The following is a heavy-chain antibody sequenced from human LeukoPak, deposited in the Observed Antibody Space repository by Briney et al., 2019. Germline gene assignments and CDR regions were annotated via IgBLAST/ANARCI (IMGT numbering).Heavy chain of an antibody. CDR2: INHTGST. D-gene: IGHD1-26*01. CDR3: ARAWELRNYFDP. CDR1: GGSFSGYY. J-gene: IGHJ5*02. Sequence: SETLSLTCAVYGGSFSGYYWSWIRQPPGKGLEWIGEINHTGSTNYNQSLKSRVTISVDTSKNQFSLKVSSVTAADTAVYYCARAWELRNYFDPWGQGSLVTVSS. V-gene: IGHV4-34*01.